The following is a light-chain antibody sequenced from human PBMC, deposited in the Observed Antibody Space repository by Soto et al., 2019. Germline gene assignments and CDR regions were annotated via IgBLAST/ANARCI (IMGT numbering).Light chain of an antibody. V-gene: IGKV3-15*01. CDR1: QSVYSN. Sequence: EIMMTQSPATLSVTPGERATLSCRASQSVYSNLAWYQQKPGQAPRLLIYGASTRATGIPARFSGSGSGIEFALTISSLQSEDSAVYYCQQYNNWWTFGQGTKVDI. J-gene: IGKJ1*01. CDR3: QQYNNWWT. CDR2: GAS.